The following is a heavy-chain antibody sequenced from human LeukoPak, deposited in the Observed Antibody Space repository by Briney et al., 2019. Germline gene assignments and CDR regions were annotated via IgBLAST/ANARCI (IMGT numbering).Heavy chain of an antibody. CDR1: GFTFSSYS. V-gene: IGHV3-21*01. Sequence: GGSLRLSCAASGFTFSSYSMNWVRQAPGKGLEWVSSISSSSSYIYYADSVKGRFTISRDNAKNSLYLQMNSLRAEDTAVYYCARAGGEYRDGVDVWGQGTTVTVSS. J-gene: IGHJ6*02. D-gene: IGHD2/OR15-2a*01. CDR2: ISSSSSYI. CDR3: ARAGGEYRDGVDV.